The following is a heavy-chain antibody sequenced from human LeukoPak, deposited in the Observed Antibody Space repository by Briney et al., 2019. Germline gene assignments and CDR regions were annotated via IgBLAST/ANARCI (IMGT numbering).Heavy chain of an antibody. CDR1: GFTFSSYD. V-gene: IGHV3-30*18. J-gene: IGHJ4*02. CDR2: ISYDGSNK. CDR3: AKGLYYYDSSGYPPDY. Sequence: GGSLRLSCAASGFTFSSYDMHWVRQAPGKGLECVAVISYDGSNKYYADSVKGRFTISRDNSKNTLHLQMNSLRAEDTAVYYCAKGLYYYDSSGYPPDYWGQGTLVTVSS. D-gene: IGHD3-22*01.